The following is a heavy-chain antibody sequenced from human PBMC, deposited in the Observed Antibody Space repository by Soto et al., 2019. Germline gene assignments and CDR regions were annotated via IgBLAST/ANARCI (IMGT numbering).Heavy chain of an antibody. J-gene: IGHJ5*02. D-gene: IGHD5-12*01. V-gene: IGHV4-59*08. CDR3: ASVGYSGYDYNWFDP. CDR1: GGSISSYY. CDR2: IYYSGST. Sequence: SETLSLTCTVSGGSISSYYWSWIRQPPGKGLEWIGYIYYSGSTNYNPSLKSRVTISVDTSKNQFSLKLSSVTAADTAVYYCASVGYSGYDYNWFDPWGQGTLVTVSS.